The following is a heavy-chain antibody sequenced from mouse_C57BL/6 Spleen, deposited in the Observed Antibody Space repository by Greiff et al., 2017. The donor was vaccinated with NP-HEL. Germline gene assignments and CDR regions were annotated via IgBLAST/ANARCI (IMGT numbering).Heavy chain of an antibody. CDR2: ISSGGSYT. Sequence: EVHLVESGGDLVKPGGSLKLSCAASGFTFSSYGMSWVRQTPDKRLEWVATISSGGSYTYYPDSVKGRFTISRDNAKNTLYLQMSSLKSEDTAMYYCARHTLGYAMDYWGQGTSVTVSS. CDR3: ARHTLGYAMDY. CDR1: GFTFSSYG. J-gene: IGHJ4*01. V-gene: IGHV5-6*01.